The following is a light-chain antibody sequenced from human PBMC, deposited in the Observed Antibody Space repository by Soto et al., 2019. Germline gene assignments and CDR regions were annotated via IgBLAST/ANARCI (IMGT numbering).Light chain of an antibody. CDR3: QSYDSSLSGGV. Sequence: QSVLTQPPSVSGAPGQRVTISCTGSSSNIGAGYDVHWYQQLPGTAPKLLIYGNSNRPSGVPDRFSGSKSGTSASLAITGLEAEDWADYYCQSYDSSLSGGVFGGGTKLTVL. J-gene: IGLJ2*01. V-gene: IGLV1-40*01. CDR2: GNS. CDR1: SSNIGAGYD.